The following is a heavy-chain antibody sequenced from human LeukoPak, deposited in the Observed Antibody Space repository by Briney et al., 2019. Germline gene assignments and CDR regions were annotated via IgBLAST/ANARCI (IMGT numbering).Heavy chain of an antibody. CDR2: ISYDGSNK. J-gene: IGHJ5*01. CDR1: GFTFSSYG. Sequence: PGRSLRLSCAASGFTFSSYGMHWVRQAPGKGLEWVAVISYDGSNKYYADSVKGRFTISRDNSNSLISLQMNDLTTEDTAVYYCAREKFDSWGQGTLVTVSP. CDR3: AREKFDS. V-gene: IGHV3-33*05.